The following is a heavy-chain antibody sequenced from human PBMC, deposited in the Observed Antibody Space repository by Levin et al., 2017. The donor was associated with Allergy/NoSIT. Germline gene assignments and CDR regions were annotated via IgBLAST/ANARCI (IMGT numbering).Heavy chain of an antibody. J-gene: IGHJ6*02. CDR2: ITYDGSEK. D-gene: IGHD4-11*01. V-gene: IGHV3-30*18. Sequence: GGSLRLSCAASGFMFSRNGMHWVRQAPGRGLEWVAVITYDGSEKYYGDSVRGRFTISRDIFRNTLYLEMNSLRAEDTAVYYCAKDYSNNYSMDVWGQGTTVTVSS. CDR3: AKDYSNNYSMDV. CDR1: GFMFSRNG.